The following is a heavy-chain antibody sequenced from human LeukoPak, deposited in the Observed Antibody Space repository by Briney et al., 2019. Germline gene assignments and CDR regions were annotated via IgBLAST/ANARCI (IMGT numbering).Heavy chain of an antibody. CDR2: MHHSGNA. CDR1: GGSVSSYY. CDR3: ARHPLVGADY. V-gene: IGHV4-59*08. Sequence: SETLSLTCTVSGGSVSSYYWSWIRQPPGKGLEWIGFMHHSGNANYNPSLKSRVTISVDTSKNQFSLKLSSVTAADTAVYYCARHPLVGADYWGQGTLVTVSS. J-gene: IGHJ4*02. D-gene: IGHD1-26*01.